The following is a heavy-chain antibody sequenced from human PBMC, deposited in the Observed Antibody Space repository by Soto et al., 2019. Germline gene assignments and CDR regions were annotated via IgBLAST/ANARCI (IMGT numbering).Heavy chain of an antibody. CDR2: ISSSGSTI. D-gene: IGHD6-19*01. J-gene: IGHJ4*02. V-gene: IGHV3-48*03. CDR3: AKSPGTVAGTSGYFDY. CDR1: GFTFSSYE. Sequence: SCAASGFTFSSYEMNWVRQAPGKGLEWVSYISSSGSTIHYADSVKGRFTISRDNAKNSLYLQMNSLRAEDTAVYYCAKSPGTVAGTSGYFDYWGLGTLVTVSS.